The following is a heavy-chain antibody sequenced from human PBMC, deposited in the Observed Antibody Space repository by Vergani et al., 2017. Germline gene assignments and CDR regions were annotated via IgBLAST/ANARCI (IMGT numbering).Heavy chain of an antibody. CDR1: GYTFTSYG. CDR2: ISAYNGNT. J-gene: IGHJ4*02. D-gene: IGHD3-3*01. V-gene: IGHV1-18*04. CDR3: ASHYDFWSGYPTPFDY. Sequence: QVQLVQSGAEVKKPGASVKVSCKASGYTFTSYGISWVRQAPGQGLEWMGWISAYNGNTNYAQKLQGRVTMTTDTSTSTAYLELRSLRSDDTAVYYCASHYDFWSGYPTPFDYWGQGTLVTVSS.